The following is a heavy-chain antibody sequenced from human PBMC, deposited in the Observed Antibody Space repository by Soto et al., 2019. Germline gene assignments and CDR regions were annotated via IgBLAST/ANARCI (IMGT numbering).Heavy chain of an antibody. D-gene: IGHD7-27*01. V-gene: IGHV4-39*01. CDR1: GGSISSSSYY. J-gene: IGHJ4*02. CDR2: IYYSGIX. Sequence: PSETLSLTCTVSGGSISSSSYYWGWIRQPPGKGLEWIGSIYYSGIXXYNPSLKXXVTISVETSKXQFSLXLSSVTSADKAVYYCARRWGRTVDYWGQGTLVTVSS. CDR3: ARRWGRTVDY.